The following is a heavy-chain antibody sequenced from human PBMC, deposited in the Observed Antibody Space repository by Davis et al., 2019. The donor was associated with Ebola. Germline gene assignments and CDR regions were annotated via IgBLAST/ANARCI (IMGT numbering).Heavy chain of an antibody. D-gene: IGHD2-15*01. CDR2: IYPGDSAT. CDR3: AGLGYCSAGSCTNWFEP. CDR1: GYSFTSYW. V-gene: IGHV5-51*01. Sequence: GESLMTSCKGSGYSFTSYWIAWVRQLPGKGLEWMGIIYPGDSATRYSPSFQGQVTISADKSISTAYLQWSSLTASDTAMFYCAGLGYCSAGSCTNWFEPWGQGTLVTVSS. J-gene: IGHJ5*02.